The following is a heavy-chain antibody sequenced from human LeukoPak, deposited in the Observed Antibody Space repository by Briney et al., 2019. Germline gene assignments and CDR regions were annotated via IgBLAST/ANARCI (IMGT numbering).Heavy chain of an antibody. V-gene: IGHV3-74*01. D-gene: IGHD1-26*01. J-gene: IGHJ5*02. CDR3: ARDRYSGSYFPDH. Sequence: GGSLRLSCAASGFPFSNYWMHWVRHAPGRGLVWVSRINSDGSSTSYADSVKGRFTISRDNTKNTLYLQMSSLRAEDTAVYYCARDRYSGSYFPDHWGQGTLVTVSS. CDR2: INSDGSST. CDR1: GFPFSNYW.